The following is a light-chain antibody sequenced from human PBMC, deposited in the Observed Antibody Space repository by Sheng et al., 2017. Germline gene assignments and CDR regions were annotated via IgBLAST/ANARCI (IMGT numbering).Light chain of an antibody. CDR2: EVN. CDR3: CSSANTAVV. CDR1: NSDAGTSNL. Sequence: QSALTQPASVSGSPGQSITISCTGTNSDAGTSNLVSWYQHHPGKGPKLLIFEVNKRPSGVSNRFSGSKSGNTASLKISGLQPEDEALYYCCSSANTAVVFGGGTKLTVL. V-gene: IGLV2-23*02. J-gene: IGLJ2*01.